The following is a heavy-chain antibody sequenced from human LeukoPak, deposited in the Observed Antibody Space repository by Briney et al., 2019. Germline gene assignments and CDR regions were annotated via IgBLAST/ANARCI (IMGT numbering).Heavy chain of an antibody. CDR3: ARECCSGGSCYSAY. Sequence: ASVKVSCKASGYTFTGYYMHWVRQAPGQGLEWMGWINPNSGGTNYAQKFQGRVTMTRDTSISTAYMELSRLRSDDTAVYYCARECCSGGSCYSAYWGQGTLVTVSS. V-gene: IGHV1-2*02. D-gene: IGHD2-15*01. J-gene: IGHJ4*02. CDR1: GYTFTGYY. CDR2: INPNSGGT.